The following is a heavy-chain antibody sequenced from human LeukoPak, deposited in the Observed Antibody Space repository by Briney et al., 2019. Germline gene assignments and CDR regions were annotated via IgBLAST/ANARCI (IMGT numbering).Heavy chain of an antibody. V-gene: IGHV1-18*01. J-gene: IGHJ4*02. CDR2: ISAYNGNT. Sequence: ASVKVSCKASGYTFTSYGISWVRQAPGQGLEWMGWISAYNGNTNYAQKLQGRVTMTTDTSTSTAYMELRSLRSDDTAVYYCARDLSRDGYNYYDYWGQGTLVTVSS. D-gene: IGHD5-24*01. CDR1: GYTFTSYG. CDR3: ARDLSRDGYNYYDY.